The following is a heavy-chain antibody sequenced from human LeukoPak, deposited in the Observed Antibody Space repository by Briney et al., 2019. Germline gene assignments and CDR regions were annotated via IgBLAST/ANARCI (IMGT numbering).Heavy chain of an antibody. J-gene: IGHJ4*02. CDR1: GFTFSSSG. Sequence: PGGSPRLSCAASGFTFSSSGTHWVRQAPGKGLEWVAFIRYDGSKKYYADSVRGRFTISRDNSKNTLYLQMNSLRAEDTAVYYCAKGDTYAFQGDYWGQGTLVTVSS. CDR3: AKGDTYAFQGDY. D-gene: IGHD2-2*01. V-gene: IGHV3-30*02. CDR2: IRYDGSKK.